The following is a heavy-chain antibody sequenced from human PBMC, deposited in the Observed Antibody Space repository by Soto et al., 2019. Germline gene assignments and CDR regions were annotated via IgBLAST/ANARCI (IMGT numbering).Heavy chain of an antibody. CDR2: INSDGSST. CDR1: GFTFSSYW. CDR3: ARLERITLIAWIDYYYYGMDV. V-gene: IGHV3-74*01. J-gene: IGHJ6*02. D-gene: IGHD1-20*01. Sequence: GGSLRLSCAASGFTFSSYWMHWVRQAPGKGLVWVSRINSDGSSTSYADSVKGRFTISRDNAKNTLYLQMNSLRAEDTAVYYCARLERITLIAWIDYYYYGMDVWGQGTTVTVSS.